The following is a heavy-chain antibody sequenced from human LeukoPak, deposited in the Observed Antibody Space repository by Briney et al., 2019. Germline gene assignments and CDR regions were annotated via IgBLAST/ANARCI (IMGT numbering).Heavy chain of an antibody. CDR1: GFTVSSNY. J-gene: IGHJ4*02. V-gene: IGHV3-53*01. CDR3: ARDTGTDALDY. Sequence: GGSLRLSCAASGFTVSSNYMSWVRQAPGKGLEWVSVIYSGGSTYYADSVKGRFTISTDNAKKSLYLQMNYLGAEDTAVYYCARDTGTDALDYWGQGTLVTVSS. D-gene: IGHD1-1*01. CDR2: IYSGGST.